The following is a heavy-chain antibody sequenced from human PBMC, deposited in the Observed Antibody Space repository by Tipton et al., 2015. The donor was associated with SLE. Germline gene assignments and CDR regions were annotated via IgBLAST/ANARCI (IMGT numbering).Heavy chain of an antibody. Sequence: LRLSCAVYGGSFSGYYWSWIRQPPGKGLEWIGEINHSGSTNYNPSLKSRVTISVDTSKNQFSLRLSSVTAADTAVYYCATNWGWDSRPWGTPFDYWGQGTLVTVSS. CDR3: ATNWGWDSRPWGTPFDY. D-gene: IGHD7-27*01. CDR2: INHSGST. V-gene: IGHV4-34*01. CDR1: GGSFSGYY. J-gene: IGHJ4*02.